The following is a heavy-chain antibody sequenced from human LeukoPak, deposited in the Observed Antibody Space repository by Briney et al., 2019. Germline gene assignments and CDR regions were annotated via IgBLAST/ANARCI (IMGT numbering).Heavy chain of an antibody. J-gene: IGHJ4*02. Sequence: GGSLRLSCAASGFTFSTYGMHWVRQAPGKGLEWVSVIWHDGSYEYYADSLKGRFTISRDNSKSTLYLQMNSLSAEDTAVYYCARGFDQLVNPQFDYWGQGTLVTVSS. CDR3: ARGFDQLVNPQFDY. CDR2: IWHDGSYE. D-gene: IGHD6-13*01. V-gene: IGHV3-33*01. CDR1: GFTFSTYG.